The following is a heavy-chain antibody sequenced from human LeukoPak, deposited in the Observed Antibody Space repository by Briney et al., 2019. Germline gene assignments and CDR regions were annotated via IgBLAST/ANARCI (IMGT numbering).Heavy chain of an antibody. Sequence: GGSLRLSCAASGFTVSSNYMSWVRQAPGKGLEWVSVIYSGGSTYYADSAKGRFTISRDNSKNTLYPQMNSLRAEDTAVYYCARTLYSGCYYFDYWGQGTLVTVSS. CDR2: IYSGGST. CDR3: ARTLYSGCYYFDY. D-gene: IGHD1-26*01. J-gene: IGHJ4*02. CDR1: GFTVSSNY. V-gene: IGHV3-53*01.